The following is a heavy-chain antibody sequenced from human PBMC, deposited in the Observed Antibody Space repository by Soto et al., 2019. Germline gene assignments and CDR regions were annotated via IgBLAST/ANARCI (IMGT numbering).Heavy chain of an antibody. J-gene: IGHJ6*02. CDR3: ARAPQRGYCSGGSCYSTYYGMDV. CDR2: ISYDGSNK. D-gene: IGHD2-15*01. CDR1: GFTFSSYA. Sequence: QVQLVESGGGVVQPGRSLRLSCAASGFTFSSYAMHWVRQAPGKGLEWVAVISYDGSNKYYADSVKGRFTISRDNSKNTLYLQMNSLRAEDTAVYYCARAPQRGYCSGGSCYSTYYGMDVWGQGTTVTVSS. V-gene: IGHV3-30-3*01.